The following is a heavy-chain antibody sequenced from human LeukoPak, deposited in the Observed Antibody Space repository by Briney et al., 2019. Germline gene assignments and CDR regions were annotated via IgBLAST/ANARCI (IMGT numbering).Heavy chain of an antibody. D-gene: IGHD6-19*01. Sequence: SGGSLRLSCAASVFTFSSYWMHWVRQAPGKGLVCVSRINSDGSSTSYADSVKGRFTISRDNAKNSLYLQMNSLRAEDTAVYYCARAGSSGWYGPDLSWGQGTLVTVSS. CDR2: INSDGSST. CDR3: ARAGSSGWYGPDLS. V-gene: IGHV3-74*01. CDR1: VFTFSSYW. J-gene: IGHJ4*02.